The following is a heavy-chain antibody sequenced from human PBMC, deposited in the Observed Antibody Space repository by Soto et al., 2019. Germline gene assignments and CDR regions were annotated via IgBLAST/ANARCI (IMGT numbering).Heavy chain of an antibody. CDR3: ARGGVVVPAAIRPYYYYGMDV. CDR1: GVTFSNYD. J-gene: IGHJ6*02. V-gene: IGHV3-48*02. D-gene: IGHD2-2*02. CDR2: ISSSSSTI. Sequence: GGSLRLSCASSGVTFSNYDMNWVRQAPGKGLEWVSYISSSSSTIYYADSVKGRFTISRDNAKNSLYLQMNSLRDEDTAVYYCARGGVVVPAAIRPYYYYGMDVWGQGTTVTVSS.